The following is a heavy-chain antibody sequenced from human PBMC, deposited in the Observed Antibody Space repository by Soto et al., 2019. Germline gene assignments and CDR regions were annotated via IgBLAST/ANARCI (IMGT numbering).Heavy chain of an antibody. CDR3: ARSGAIDAYGDHLIDY. CDR1: VGSFSGYY. J-gene: IGHJ4*02. D-gene: IGHD4-17*01. CDR2: INHSGST. Sequence: QVQLQQWGAGLLKPSETLSLTCAVYVGSFSGYYWSWIRQPPGKGLEWIGEINHSGSTNYNPSLKRRVTISVDTSKNQFSLKLSSVTAAATAVYYCARSGAIDAYGDHLIDYWGQGTLVTVSS. V-gene: IGHV4-34*01.